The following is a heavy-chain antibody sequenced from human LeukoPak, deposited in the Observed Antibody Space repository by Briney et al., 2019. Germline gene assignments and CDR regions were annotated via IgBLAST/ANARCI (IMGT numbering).Heavy chain of an antibody. CDR2: IYYSGST. V-gene: IGHV4-30-4*08. CDR3: ARAWEGTVTPVNWFDP. CDR1: GGSISSGDYY. J-gene: IGHJ5*02. D-gene: IGHD4-17*01. Sequence: SETLSLTCTVSGGSISSGDYYWSWIRQPPGKGLEWIGYIYYSGSTYYNPSLKSRVTISVDTSKNQFSLKLSSVTAADTAVYYCARAWEGTVTPVNWFDPWGQGTLVTVSS.